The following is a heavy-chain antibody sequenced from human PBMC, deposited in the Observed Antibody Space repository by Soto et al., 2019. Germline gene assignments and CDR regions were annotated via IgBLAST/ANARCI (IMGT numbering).Heavy chain of an antibody. CDR1: GYTFTRYG. D-gene: IGHD2-8*01. CDR3: AKNGQPPYYYYGLDV. V-gene: IGHV1-18*01. Sequence: QGHLVQSGAEVKKPGTSVKVSCKASGYTFTRYGISWVRQAPGQGLEWMGWISGYNGDTNYAQNLQGRVTMTIDTSTSTAYMERRSLTSDDTAVYYCAKNGQPPYYYYGLDVWAKGPRSPCP. CDR2: ISGYNGDT. J-gene: IGHJ6*02.